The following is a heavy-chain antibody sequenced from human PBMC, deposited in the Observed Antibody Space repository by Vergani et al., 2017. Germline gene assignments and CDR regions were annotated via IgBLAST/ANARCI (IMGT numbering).Heavy chain of an antibody. CDR1: GGSISSYY. CDR3: AGYYDFWSGADY. Sequence: QVQLQESGPGLVKPSETLSLTCTVSGGSISSYYWSWIRQPPGKGLEWIGYIYYSGSTNYNPSLKSRVTISVDTSKNQFSLKLSSVTAADTAVYYCAGYYDFWSGADYWGQGTLVTVSS. CDR2: IYYSGST. J-gene: IGHJ4*02. D-gene: IGHD3-3*01. V-gene: IGHV4-59*01.